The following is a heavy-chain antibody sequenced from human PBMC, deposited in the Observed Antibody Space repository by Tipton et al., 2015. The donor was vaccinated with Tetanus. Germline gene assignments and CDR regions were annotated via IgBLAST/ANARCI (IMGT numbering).Heavy chain of an antibody. Sequence: SLRLSCAASGFTFSSYAMSWVRQAPGKGLEWVSAINGGGDSTYYADSVKGRFTISRDNSKNTLYLQMNSLRAEDTAVYYCAKEGLVASPSKSMSSFDSWGQGPLVTVSS. V-gene: IGHV3-23*01. J-gene: IGHJ4*02. CDR2: INGGGDST. CDR3: AKEGLVASPSKSMSSFDS. D-gene: IGHD5-12*01. CDR1: GFTFSSYA.